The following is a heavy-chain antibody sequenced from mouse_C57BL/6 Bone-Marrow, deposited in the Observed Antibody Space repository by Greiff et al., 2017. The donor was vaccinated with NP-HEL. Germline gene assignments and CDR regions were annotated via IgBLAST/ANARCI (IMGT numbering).Heavy chain of an antibody. CDR1: GYTFTSYW. CDR3: ARRGPITTVVARNAMDY. CDR2: IDPSDSYT. V-gene: IGHV1-69*01. Sequence: VQLQQSGAELVMPGASVKLSCKASGYTFTSYWMHWVKQRPGQGLEWIGEIDPSDSYTNYNQKFKGKSTLTVDKSSSTAYMQLSSLTSEDSAVYYCARRGPITTVVARNAMDYWGQGTSVTVSS. D-gene: IGHD1-1*01. J-gene: IGHJ4*01.